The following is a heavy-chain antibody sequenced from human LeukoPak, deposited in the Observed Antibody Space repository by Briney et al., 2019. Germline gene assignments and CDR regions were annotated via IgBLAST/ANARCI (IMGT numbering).Heavy chain of an antibody. CDR2: ISGSGAMT. CDR3: AKDRVDGSGSQFDS. J-gene: IGHJ4*02. D-gene: IGHD3-10*01. V-gene: IGHV3-23*01. Sequence: TGGSLRLSCAASGFTLSNHAMIWVRQAPGKGLEWVSSISGSGAMTYYADSVKGRFTISRDNAMDTLYLQMNSLRADDTAVYYCAKDRVDGSGSQFDSWGQGSLVIVSS. CDR1: GFTLSNHA.